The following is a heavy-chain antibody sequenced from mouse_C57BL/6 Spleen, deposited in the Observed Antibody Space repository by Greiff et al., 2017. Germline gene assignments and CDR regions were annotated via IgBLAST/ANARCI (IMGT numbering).Heavy chain of an antibody. Sequence: EVQLQQSGPELVKPGASVKIPCKASGYTFTDYNMDWVKQSHGKSLEWIGDINPNNGGTIYNQKFKGKATLTVDKSSSTAYMELRGLTSEDTAVYYCARSYYNASSDRPNYFDNWGQGTPLTVSS. D-gene: IGHD1-1*01. CDR1: GYTFTDYN. J-gene: IGHJ2*01. CDR2: INPNNGGT. CDR3: ARSYYNASSDRPNYFDN. V-gene: IGHV1-18*01.